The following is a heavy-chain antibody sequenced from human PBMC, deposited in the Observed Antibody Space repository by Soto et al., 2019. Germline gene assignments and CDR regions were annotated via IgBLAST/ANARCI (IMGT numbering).Heavy chain of an antibody. J-gene: IGHJ5*02. D-gene: IGHD3-10*01. CDR2: INHSGST. V-gene: IGHV4-34*01. CDR3: ARDRFYYGSGSYYRSWFDP. Sequence: SETLSLTCAVYGGSFSGYYWSWIRQPPGKGLEWIGEINHSGSTNYNPSLKSRVTISVDTSKNQFSLKLSSVTAADTAVYYCARDRFYYGSGSYYRSWFDPWGQGTLVTVSS. CDR1: GGSFSGYY.